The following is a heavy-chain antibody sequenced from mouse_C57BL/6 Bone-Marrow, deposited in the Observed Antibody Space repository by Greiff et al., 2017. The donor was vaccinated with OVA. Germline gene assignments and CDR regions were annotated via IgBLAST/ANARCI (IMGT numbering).Heavy chain of an antibody. CDR2: IWRGGST. J-gene: IGHJ1*03. Sequence: VQLQQSGPGLVQPSQSLSITCTVSGFSLTSYGVHWVRQSPGKGLEWLGVIWRGGSTDYNAAVMSRLSITKDNSKSQVFFKMNSLQADDTAIYYCAKIYYYGSSYGWYFDVWGTGTTVTVSS. CDR1: GFSLTSYG. CDR3: AKIYYYGSSYGWYFDV. V-gene: IGHV2-5*01. D-gene: IGHD1-1*01.